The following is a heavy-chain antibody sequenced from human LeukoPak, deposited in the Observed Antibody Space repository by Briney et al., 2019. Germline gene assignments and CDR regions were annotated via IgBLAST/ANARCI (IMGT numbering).Heavy chain of an antibody. J-gene: IGHJ4*02. V-gene: IGHV3-33*01. D-gene: IGHD3-10*01. CDR3: ARDSRGYQGEADH. Sequence: GGSLRLSCAASGFTFSSYGMHWVRQAPGKGLEWVAVIWYDGSNKYYADSLKGRFTISRDNSKNTLYLQMNSLTSEDTAVYYCARDSRGYQGEADHWGQGTLVTVSS. CDR1: GFTFSSYG. CDR2: IWYDGSNK.